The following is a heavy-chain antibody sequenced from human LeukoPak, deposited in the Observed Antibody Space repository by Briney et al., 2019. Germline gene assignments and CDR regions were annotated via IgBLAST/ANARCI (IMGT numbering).Heavy chain of an antibody. D-gene: IGHD6-13*01. CDR2: VDSSGNT. CDR1: VVSMNGYY. CDR3: ARHSSSWSPSPDY. V-gene: IGHV4-4*07. Sequence: SETLSLTCSVSVVSMNGYYWSWLRQSAGNRLEWIGHVDSSGNTNYNPSLESRVTMSVDTSKTQFSLKLSSVTAADTAVYYCARHSSSWSPSPDYWGQGTLVIVSS. J-gene: IGHJ4*02.